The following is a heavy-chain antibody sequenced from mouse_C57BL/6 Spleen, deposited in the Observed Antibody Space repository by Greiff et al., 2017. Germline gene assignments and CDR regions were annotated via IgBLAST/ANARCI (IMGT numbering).Heavy chain of an antibody. Sequence: QVQLQQSGAELAKPGASVKLSCKASGYTFTSYWMHWVKQRPGQGLEWIGYINPSSGYTKYNQKFKDKATLTADKSSSTAYMQLSSLTYGDSAVYYCASRDKDYAMDYWGQGTSVTVSS. V-gene: IGHV1-7*01. CDR2: INPSSGYT. J-gene: IGHJ4*01. D-gene: IGHD3-3*01. CDR1: GYTFTSYW. CDR3: ASRDKDYAMDY.